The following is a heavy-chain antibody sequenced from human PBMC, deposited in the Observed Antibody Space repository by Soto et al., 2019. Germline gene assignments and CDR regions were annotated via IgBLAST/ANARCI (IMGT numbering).Heavy chain of an antibody. V-gene: IGHV4-31*03. Sequence: SETLSLTCXVSGGSISSGGYYWSWIRQHSGKGLEWIGYIYYSGSTYYNPSLKSRVTTSVDTSVNQFSLKLSSVTAADTAVYYCARVRYSSSWYDVLDYWGQGTLVTVSS. D-gene: IGHD6-13*01. J-gene: IGHJ4*02. CDR2: IYYSGST. CDR1: GGSISSGGYY. CDR3: ARVRYSSSWYDVLDY.